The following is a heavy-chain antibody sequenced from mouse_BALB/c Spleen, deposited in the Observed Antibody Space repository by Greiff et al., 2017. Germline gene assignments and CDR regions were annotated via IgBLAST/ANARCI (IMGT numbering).Heavy chain of an antibody. J-gene: IGHJ3*01. CDR3: AREDSFAY. CDR2: ISSGSSTI. V-gene: IGHV5-17*02. CDR1: GFTFSSFG. Sequence: EVKVEESGGGLVQPGGSRKLSCAASGFTFSSFGMHWVRQAPEKGLEWVAYISSGSSTIYYADTVKGRFTISRDNPKNTLFLQMTSLRSEDTAMYYCAREDSFAYWGQGTLVTVSA.